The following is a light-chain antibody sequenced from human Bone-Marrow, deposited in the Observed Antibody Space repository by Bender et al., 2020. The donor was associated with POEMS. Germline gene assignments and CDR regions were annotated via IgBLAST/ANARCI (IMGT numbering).Light chain of an antibody. CDR1: SSDVGSYNL. V-gene: IGLV2-23*02. CDR3: VAWDDTLNGWV. CDR2: EVT. Sequence: QSALTQPASVSGSPGQSITLSCTGTSSDVGSYNLVSWYQQHPGKAPKLIIYEVTKRPSGVSNRFSGSKSGNTASLTISGLQAEDEADYYCVAWDDTLNGWVFGGGTKLTVL. J-gene: IGLJ2*01.